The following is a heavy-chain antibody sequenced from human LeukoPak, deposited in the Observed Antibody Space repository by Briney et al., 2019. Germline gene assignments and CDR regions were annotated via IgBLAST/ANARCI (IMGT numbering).Heavy chain of an antibody. Sequence: GGSLRLSCAASGFIFSSYSMNWVRQAPGKGLEWVSSISSSSTYIYYADSVKGRFTISRDNAKNSLHLQMNSLRAEDTAVYYCARNRYGSSLDAFDIWGQGTVVTVSS. J-gene: IGHJ3*02. D-gene: IGHD6-13*01. CDR1: GFIFSSYS. CDR2: ISSSSTYI. V-gene: IGHV3-21*01. CDR3: ARNRYGSSLDAFDI.